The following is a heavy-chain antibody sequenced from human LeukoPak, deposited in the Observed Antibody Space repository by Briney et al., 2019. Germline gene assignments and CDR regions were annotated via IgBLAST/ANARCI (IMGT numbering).Heavy chain of an antibody. D-gene: IGHD5-24*01. V-gene: IGHV1-8*03. CDR3: ARGGRRWLPHGYWFDP. CDR1: GGTFSSYA. J-gene: IGHJ5*02. Sequence: GASVKVSCKASGGTFSSYAISWVRQAPGQGLEWMGWMNPNSGNTGYAQKFQGRVTITRNTSISTAYMELSSLRSEDTAVYYCARGGRRWLPHGYWFDPWGQGTLVTVSS. CDR2: MNPNSGNT.